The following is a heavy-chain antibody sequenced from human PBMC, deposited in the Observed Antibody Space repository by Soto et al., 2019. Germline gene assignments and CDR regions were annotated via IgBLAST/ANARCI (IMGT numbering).Heavy chain of an antibody. J-gene: IGHJ6*03. CDR2: MNPNSGNT. V-gene: IGHV1-8*01. CDR3: ARVHYDILTGTLGAYMDV. D-gene: IGHD3-9*01. CDR1: GYTFTSYD. Sequence: QVQLVQSGAEVKKPGASVKVSCKASGYTFTSYDINWVRQATGQGLEWMGWMNPNSGNTGYAQKFQGRVTMTRNTSISTAYMELSSLRSEDTAVYYCARVHYDILTGTLGAYMDVWGKGTTVTVSS.